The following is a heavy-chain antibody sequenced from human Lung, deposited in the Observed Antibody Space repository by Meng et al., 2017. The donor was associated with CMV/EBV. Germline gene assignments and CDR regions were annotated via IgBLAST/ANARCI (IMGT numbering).Heavy chain of an antibody. D-gene: IGHD6-19*01. CDR2: TTPFYRVT. CDR1: GTFTNYA. J-gene: IGHJ5*02. V-gene: IGHV1-69*04. CDR3: ATTPGGVAVAGDNWFDP. Sequence: GTFTNYAITWVRQAPGQGLEWMGTTTPFYRVTNYAQKFQGRVTITADKSTSTGYMELSSLRYDDTAVYFCATTPGGVAVAGDNWFDPWGHGTLVTVSS.